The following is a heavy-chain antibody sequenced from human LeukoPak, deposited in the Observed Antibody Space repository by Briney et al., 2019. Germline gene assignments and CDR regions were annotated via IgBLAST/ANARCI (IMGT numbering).Heavy chain of an antibody. D-gene: IGHD3-22*01. CDR3: ARDENYYDSSGPGAFDI. V-gene: IGHV3-11*04. CDR2: ISSSSSTI. CDR1: GFIFSDYY. J-gene: IGHJ3*02. Sequence: GGSLRLSCAASGFIFSDYYMSWIRQAPGKGLEWVSYISSSSSTIYYADSVKGRFTISRDNAKNSLYLQMNSLRAEDTAVYYCARDENYYDSSGPGAFDIWGQGTMVTVSS.